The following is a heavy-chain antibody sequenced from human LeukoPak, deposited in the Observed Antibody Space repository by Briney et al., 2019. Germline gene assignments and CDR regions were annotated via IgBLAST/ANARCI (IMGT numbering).Heavy chain of an antibody. CDR1: GFTFSSYA. V-gene: IGHV3-23*01. Sequence: GGSLRLSCAASGFTFSSYAMSWVRQAPGKGLEWVSVISGSGDCTYYADSVKGRFTISRDNSKNTLNLQMNSPRVEDTAVYYCAKLSGSYYLPLDYWGQGTLVTVSS. CDR3: AKLSGSYYLPLDY. J-gene: IGHJ4*02. D-gene: IGHD1-26*01. CDR2: ISGSGDCT.